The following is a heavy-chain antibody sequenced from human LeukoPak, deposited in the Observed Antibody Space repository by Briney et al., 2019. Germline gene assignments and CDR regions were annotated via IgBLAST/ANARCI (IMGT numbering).Heavy chain of an antibody. Sequence: PSETLSLTCAVYGGSFSGYYWSWIRRPPGKGLEWIGEINHSGSTNYNPSLKSRVTISVDTSKNQFSLKLSSATAADTAVYYCARWGYGSGSYPPNFDYWGQGTLVTVSS. CDR1: GGSFSGYY. J-gene: IGHJ4*02. V-gene: IGHV4-34*01. CDR3: ARWGYGSGSYPPNFDY. CDR2: INHSGST. D-gene: IGHD3-10*01.